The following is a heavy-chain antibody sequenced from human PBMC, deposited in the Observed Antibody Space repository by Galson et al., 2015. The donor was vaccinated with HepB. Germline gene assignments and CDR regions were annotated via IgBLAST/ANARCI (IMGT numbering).Heavy chain of an antibody. CDR3: ARAPRRGCSYGHFDY. CDR1: GGSISSYY. J-gene: IGHJ4*02. Sequence: ETLSLTCTVSGGSISSYYWSWIRQPPGKGLEWLGYIYNSESTNYNPSLKRRVVISADTSKNQFSLKLRSVTAADTAVYYCARAPRRGCSYGHFDYWGQGTLVTVSS. V-gene: IGHV4-59*01. CDR2: IYNSEST. D-gene: IGHD5-18*01.